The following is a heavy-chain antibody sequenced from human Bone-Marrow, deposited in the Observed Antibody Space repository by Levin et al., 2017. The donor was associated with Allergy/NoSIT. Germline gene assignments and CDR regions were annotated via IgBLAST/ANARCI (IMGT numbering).Heavy chain of an antibody. J-gene: IGHJ4*02. CDR2: IKQDGSEK. V-gene: IGHV3-7*01. Sequence: TGGSLRLSCAASGFTFSSYWMSWVRQAPGKGLEWVANIKQDGSEKYYVDSVKGRFTISRDNAKKSLYLQMNSLRAEDTAVYYCARDSGVRLGELSSDWGQGTLVTVSS. D-gene: IGHD3-16*02. CDR1: GFTFSSYW. CDR3: ARDSGVRLGELSSD.